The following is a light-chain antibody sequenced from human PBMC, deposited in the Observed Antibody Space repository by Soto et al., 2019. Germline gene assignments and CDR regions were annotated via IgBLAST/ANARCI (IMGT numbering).Light chain of an antibody. CDR3: AAWDDSLNRPV. V-gene: IGLV1-44*01. CDR2: SNS. J-gene: IGLJ7*01. CDR1: SSNIGGNT. Sequence: QSVLTQPPSASVTPVQRVTISCSGSSSNIGGNTVNWYQQIPGTAPKLLIYSNSQRPSGVPDRFSGSKSGSSASLAISGLQSEDEADYYCAAWDDSLNRPVFGGGTQLTVL.